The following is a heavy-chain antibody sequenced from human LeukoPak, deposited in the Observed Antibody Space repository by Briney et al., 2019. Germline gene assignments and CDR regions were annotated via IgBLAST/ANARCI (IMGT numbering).Heavy chain of an antibody. D-gene: IGHD6-19*01. CDR1: GFTISSYA. CDR3: ARESQVAGGAFDI. CDR2: ISGSGGST. J-gene: IGHJ3*02. V-gene: IGHV3-23*01. Sequence: GGSLRLSCAASGFTISSYAMSWVRQAPGKGLEWVSAISGSGGSTYYADSVKGRFTISRDNSKNTLYLQMNSLRAEDTAVYYCARESQVAGGAFDIWGQGTMVTVSS.